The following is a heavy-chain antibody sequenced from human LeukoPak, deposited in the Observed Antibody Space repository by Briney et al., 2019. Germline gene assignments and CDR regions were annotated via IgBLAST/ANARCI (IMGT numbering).Heavy chain of an antibody. J-gene: IGHJ4*02. CDR2: IYTSGST. CDR1: GGSISSGSYY. V-gene: IGHV4-61*02. Sequence: PSQTLSLTCTVSGGSISSGSYYWSWIRQPAGKGLEWIGRIYTSGSTNYNPSLKSRVTISVDTSNNQFSLKLSSVTAADTAVYYCARESPNPYYYGSGSLDYWGQGTLVTVSS. CDR3: ARESPNPYYYGSGSLDY. D-gene: IGHD3-10*01.